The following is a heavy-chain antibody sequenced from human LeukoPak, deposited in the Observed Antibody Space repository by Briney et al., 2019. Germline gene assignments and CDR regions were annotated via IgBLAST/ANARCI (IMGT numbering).Heavy chain of an antibody. J-gene: IGHJ4*02. V-gene: IGHV3-21*01. CDR2: ISSSYSYI. D-gene: IGHD1-26*01. CDR1: GFTFSSYS. Sequence: GGSLRLSCAASGFTFSSYSMNWVRQAPGKGLEWFSSISSSYSYIYYADSVKGRFTISRDNAKNSLYLQMNSLRAEDTAVYYCASGRSAGATTSADYWGQGTLVTVSS. CDR3: ASGRSAGATTSADY.